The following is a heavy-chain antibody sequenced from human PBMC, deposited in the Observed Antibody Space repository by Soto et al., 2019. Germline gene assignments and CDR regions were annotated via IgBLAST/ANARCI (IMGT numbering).Heavy chain of an antibody. J-gene: IGHJ4*02. CDR1: GGTFSSYT. CDR3: ARGEVGGHRALDY. V-gene: IGHV1-69*02. Sequence: VQLVQSGAEVKKPGSSVKVSCKASGGTFSSYTISWVRQAPGQGLEWMGRIIPILGIANYEQKFQGRVTITADESTSSDYRELSRLRTEAADVYCCARGEVGGHRALDYWGQGTLVTVSS. CDR2: IIPILGIA. D-gene: IGHD2-15*01.